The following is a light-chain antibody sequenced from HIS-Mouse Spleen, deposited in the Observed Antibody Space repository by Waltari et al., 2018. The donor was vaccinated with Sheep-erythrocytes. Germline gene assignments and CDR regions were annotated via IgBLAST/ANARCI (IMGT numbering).Light chain of an antibody. V-gene: IGLV5-45*03. Sequence: QAVLTQPSSLSASPGASASLTCTLRSGINVGTYSIYWYQQKPGSHPQYLLRYKSDSDKKQGSGVPSRFSGSKDASANAGILLIAGLQSEDEADYYCMIWHSSAWVFGGGTKLTVL. J-gene: IGLJ3*02. CDR1: SGINVGTYS. CDR3: MIWHSSAWV. CDR2: YKSDSDK.